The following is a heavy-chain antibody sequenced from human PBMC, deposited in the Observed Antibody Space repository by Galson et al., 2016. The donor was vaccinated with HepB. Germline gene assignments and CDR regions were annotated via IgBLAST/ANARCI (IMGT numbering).Heavy chain of an antibody. J-gene: IGHJ3*02. Sequence: CAISGDSVSSNTAAWSWIRQSPSRGLEWLGRTYYRSKWYNDYAVSVKSRVTINPDTSKNQFSLQLSPVTPDDTAIYYCARVYCIGTNCYPPPSKGTFDILGQGTVVTVSS. V-gene: IGHV6-1*01. CDR1: GDSVSSNTAA. D-gene: IGHD2-2*01. CDR3: ARVYCIGTNCYPPPSKGTFDI. CDR2: TYYRSKWYN.